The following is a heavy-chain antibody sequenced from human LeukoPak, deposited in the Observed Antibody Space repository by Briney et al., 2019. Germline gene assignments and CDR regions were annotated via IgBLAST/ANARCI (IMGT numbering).Heavy chain of an antibody. Sequence: SQTRSLTCTVSGGSISSGDYYWSWIRQPPGKGLEWIGYIYYSGSTYYNPSLKSRVTISVDTSKNQFSLKLSSVTAADTAVYYCARDRGPDYGGPGNYGMDVWGQGTTVTVSS. CDR3: ARDRGPDYGGPGNYGMDV. CDR1: GGSISSGDYY. V-gene: IGHV4-30-4*01. D-gene: IGHD4-17*01. CDR2: IYYSGST. J-gene: IGHJ6*02.